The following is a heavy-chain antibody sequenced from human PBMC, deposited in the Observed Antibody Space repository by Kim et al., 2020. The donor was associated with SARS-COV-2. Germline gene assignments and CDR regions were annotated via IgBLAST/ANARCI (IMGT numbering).Heavy chain of an antibody. J-gene: IGHJ4*01. CDR1: GFAFSTSW. CDR2: IKEDGRDT. CDR3: ARDPYDSSGYGAFVY. D-gene: IGHD3-22*01. Sequence: GGSLRLSCVGSGFAFSTSWMTWVRQVPGKGLEWVANIKEDGRDTYYVDSVKGRFTISRDNAKSSVYLQMNSLRAEDTAVYYCARDPYDSSGYGAFVYWC. V-gene: IGHV3-7*01.